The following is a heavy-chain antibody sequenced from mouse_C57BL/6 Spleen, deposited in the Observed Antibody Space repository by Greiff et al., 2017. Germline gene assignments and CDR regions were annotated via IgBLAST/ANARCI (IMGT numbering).Heavy chain of an antibody. CDR2: IYPSDSDT. V-gene: IGHV1-61*01. CDR1: GYTFTSYW. Sequence: QVQLQQPGAELVRPGSSVKLSCKASGYTFTSYWMEWVKQRPGQGLEWIGNIYPSDSDTHYNQKFKDKATLTVDKSSSTAYMQLSSLTSEDSAVCYRARVYYSNEAWFAYWGQGTLVTVSA. J-gene: IGHJ3*01. D-gene: IGHD2-5*01. CDR3: ARVYYSNEAWFAY.